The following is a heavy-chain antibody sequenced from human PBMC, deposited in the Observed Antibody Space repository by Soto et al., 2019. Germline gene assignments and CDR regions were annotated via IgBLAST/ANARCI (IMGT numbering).Heavy chain of an antibody. D-gene: IGHD4-4*01. CDR3: ARSPLYGNYAISYYYYMDV. CDR2: IIPILDRA. Sequence: GASVKVSCKASGGTFSSYIISWVRQAPGQGLEWLGRIIPILDRANYAQKFQGRVTITADKSTSTAYMELSSLRSEDTAFYYCARSPLYGNYAISYYYYMDVWGKGTTVTVSS. J-gene: IGHJ6*03. V-gene: IGHV1-69*02. CDR1: GGTFSSYI.